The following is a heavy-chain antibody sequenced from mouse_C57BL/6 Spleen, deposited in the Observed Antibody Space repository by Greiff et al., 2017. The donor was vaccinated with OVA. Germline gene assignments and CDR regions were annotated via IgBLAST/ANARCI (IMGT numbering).Heavy chain of an antibody. CDR1: GYAFSSSW. CDR2: IYPGDGDT. CDR3: ARSRYFDY. Sequence: QVQLKESGPELVKPGASVKISCKASGYAFSSSWMNWVKQRPGKGLEWIGRIYPGDGDTNYNGKFKGKATLTADKSSSKAYMQLSSLTSEDSAVYFCARSRYFDYWGQGTTLTVSS. J-gene: IGHJ2*01. V-gene: IGHV1-82*01.